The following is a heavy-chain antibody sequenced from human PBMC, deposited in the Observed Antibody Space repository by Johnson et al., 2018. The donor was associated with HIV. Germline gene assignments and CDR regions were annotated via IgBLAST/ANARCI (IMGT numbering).Heavy chain of an antibody. Sequence: VQLVESGGGLVQPGGSLRLSCAASGFTFSSYDMHWVRQATGKGLEWVSAIGTAGDTYYPGSVKGRFTIARENAKNSLYLQMNSLGAGDTAVYYCASSITGAHRGAFDIWGQGTMVTVSS. CDR3: ASSITGAHRGAFDI. J-gene: IGHJ3*02. V-gene: IGHV3-13*01. CDR2: IGTAGDT. CDR1: GFTFSSYD. D-gene: IGHD1-20*01.